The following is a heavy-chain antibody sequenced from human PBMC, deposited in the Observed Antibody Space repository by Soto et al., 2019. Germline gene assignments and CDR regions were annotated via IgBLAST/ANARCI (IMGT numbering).Heavy chain of an antibody. CDR2: IYHSGTS. CDR1: GDSISSGGFS. V-gene: IGHV4-30-2*01. CDR3: ARGRLVPAVNFDY. Sequence: PSETLSLTCAVSGDSISSGGFSWSWIRQPPGKGLEWIGYIYHSGTSFYNPSLKSRVTISVDRSKNQFSLKVNSVTAADTAVYYCARGRLVPAVNFDYWGLGTLVTVSS. D-gene: IGHD2-2*01. J-gene: IGHJ4*02.